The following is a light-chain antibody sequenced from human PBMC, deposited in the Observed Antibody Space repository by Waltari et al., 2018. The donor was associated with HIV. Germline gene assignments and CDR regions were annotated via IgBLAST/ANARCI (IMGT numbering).Light chain of an antibody. V-gene: IGLV3-21*04. CDR1: NIGSKG. CDR2: YES. CDR3: QVWHISTDHWV. Sequence: SYVLTQPPSVSVAPGKTASITCEAANIGSKGVHWYQQNPGQAPILVIYYESDRPAGIPGRFSGSNSGNAATLTISRVEAGDEADDYCQVWHISTDHWVFGAGTKLTVV. J-gene: IGLJ3*02.